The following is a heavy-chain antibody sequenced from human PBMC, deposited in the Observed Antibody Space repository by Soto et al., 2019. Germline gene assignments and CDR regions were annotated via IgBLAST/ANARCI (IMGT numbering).Heavy chain of an antibody. J-gene: IGHJ5*02. CDR1: GGSLSPYY. V-gene: IGHV4-59*01. CDR3: ARDNGDYYDSNWFDP. CDR2: IFHSGYT. Sequence: SETLSLTCTVSGGSLSPYYLTWIRQPPGGGLEFIGYIFHSGYTDYNDYNPSLKSRITISVDTSKNQFSLKLSSVTAADTAVYYCARDNGDYYDSNWFDPWGQGTLVTVSS. D-gene: IGHD3-22*01.